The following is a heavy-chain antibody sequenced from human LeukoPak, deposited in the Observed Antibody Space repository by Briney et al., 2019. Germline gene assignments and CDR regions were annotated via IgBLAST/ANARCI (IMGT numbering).Heavy chain of an antibody. Sequence: SETLSLTCTVAGGSISSGGYYWSWIRQHPGKGLEWIGYIYYSGSTYYNPSLKSRVTISVDTSKNQFSMKLSSVTAADTAVYYCGYQLLSNYYYYYGMDVWGQGTTVTVSS. CDR1: GGSISSGGYY. D-gene: IGHD2-2*01. V-gene: IGHV4-31*03. CDR2: IYYSGST. CDR3: GYQLLSNYYYYYGMDV. J-gene: IGHJ6*02.